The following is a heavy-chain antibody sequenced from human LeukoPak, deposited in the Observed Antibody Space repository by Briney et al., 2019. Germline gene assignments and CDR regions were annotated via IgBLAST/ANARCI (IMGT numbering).Heavy chain of an antibody. V-gene: IGHV1-8*01. D-gene: IGHD2-15*01. Sequence: ASVKVSCKASGYTFTSYDINWVRQATGQGLEWMGWMNPNSGNTGYAQKFQGRVTMTRNTSISTAYMELSSLRSEDTAVYYCARSRLNLGYCSGGSCPAFDWGQGTLVTVSS. CDR3: ARSRLNLGYCSGGSCPAFD. J-gene: IGHJ4*02. CDR1: GYTFTSYD. CDR2: MNPNSGNT.